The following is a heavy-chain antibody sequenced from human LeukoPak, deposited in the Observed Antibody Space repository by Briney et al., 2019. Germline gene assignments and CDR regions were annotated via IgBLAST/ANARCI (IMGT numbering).Heavy chain of an antibody. D-gene: IGHD3-22*01. Sequence: GGSLRLSCAASGFTFSNYAMSWVRQAPGRGLEWVSAISGVGGSTQYAVSVKGRFTISRDNSKNTLYLQMNSLRAEDTAVYYCAKRDSSGYYYFGYWGQGTLVTVSS. J-gene: IGHJ4*02. CDR1: GFTFSNYA. CDR3: AKRDSSGYYYFGY. V-gene: IGHV3-23*01. CDR2: ISGVGGST.